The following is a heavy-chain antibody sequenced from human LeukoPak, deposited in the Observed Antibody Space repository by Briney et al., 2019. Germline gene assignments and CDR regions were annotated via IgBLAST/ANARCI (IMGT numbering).Heavy chain of an antibody. CDR2: IWYDGSNK. J-gene: IGHJ6*02. V-gene: IGHV3-33*01. CDR3: ARGFSSSSWYYYGMDV. D-gene: IGHD6-13*01. Sequence: GRSLRLSCAASGFTFSSYGMHWVRQAPGKGLEGVAVIWYDGSNKYYADSVKGRFTISRDNSKNTLYLQMNSLRAEDTAVYYCARGFSSSSWYYYGMDVWGQGTTVTVSS. CDR1: GFTFSSYG.